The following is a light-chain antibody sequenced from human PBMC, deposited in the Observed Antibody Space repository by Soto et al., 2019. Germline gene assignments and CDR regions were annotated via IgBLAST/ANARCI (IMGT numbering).Light chain of an antibody. V-gene: IGKV1-33*01. CDR1: QDISHY. CDR2: DKS. Sequence: DLQMTQSPSSLSASVGDRVTITCQASQDISHYLNWYQHKPGKAPKLLIYDKSNLETGVPSRFSGSGSGTHLILTISSLQPEDFATYYCQQFYNLPWTFGQGTRVEIE. J-gene: IGKJ1*01. CDR3: QQFYNLPWT.